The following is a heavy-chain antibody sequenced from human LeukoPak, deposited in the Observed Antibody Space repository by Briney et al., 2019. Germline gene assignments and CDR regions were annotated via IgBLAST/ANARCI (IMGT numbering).Heavy chain of an antibody. CDR1: GFTFSSYA. V-gene: IGHV3-23*01. Sequence: GGSLRLSCAASGFTFSSYAMSWVRQAPGKGLEWVSAISGSGGSTYYADSVKGRFTFSRDNSKNTLYLQMNSLRAEDTAVYYCARDGGYSYGYQFRFDPWGQGTLVTVSS. CDR2: ISGSGGST. D-gene: IGHD5-18*01. J-gene: IGHJ5*02. CDR3: ARDGGYSYGYQFRFDP.